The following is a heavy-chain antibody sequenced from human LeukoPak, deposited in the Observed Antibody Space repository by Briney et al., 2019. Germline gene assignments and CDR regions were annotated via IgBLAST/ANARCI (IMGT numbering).Heavy chain of an antibody. CDR3: ARDGGYDHYYYYYYMDV. CDR1: GGSISSYY. Sequence: SETLSLTCTVSGGSISSYYWGWIRQPAGKGLEWIGRIYTSGSTNYNPSLKSRVTMSVDTSKNQFSLKLSSVTAADTAVYYCARDGGYDHYYYYYYMDVWGKGTTVTVSS. D-gene: IGHD5-12*01. V-gene: IGHV4-4*07. CDR2: IYTSGST. J-gene: IGHJ6*03.